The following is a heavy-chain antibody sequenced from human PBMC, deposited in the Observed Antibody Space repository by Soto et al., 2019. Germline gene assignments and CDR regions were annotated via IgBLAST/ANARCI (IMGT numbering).Heavy chain of an antibody. J-gene: IGHJ6*02. V-gene: IGHV1-69*06. D-gene: IGHD2-8*02. CDR3: ARSITLVDYYYYGMDV. CDR2: IIPIFGTA. CDR1: GGTFSSYA. Sequence: ASVKVSCKXSGGTFSSYAISWVRQAPGQGLEWMGGIIPIFGTANYAQKFQGRVTITADKSTSTAYMELSSLRSEDTAVYYCARSITLVDYYYYGMDVWGQGTTVTVSS.